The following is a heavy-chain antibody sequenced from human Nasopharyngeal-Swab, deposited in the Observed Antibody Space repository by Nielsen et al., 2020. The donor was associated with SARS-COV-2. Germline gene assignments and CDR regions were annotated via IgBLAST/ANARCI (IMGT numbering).Heavy chain of an antibody. D-gene: IGHD3-22*01. CDR1: GYTFTSYA. CDR2: INAGNGNT. V-gene: IGHV1-3*01. Sequence: ASVKVSCKASGYTFTSYAMHWVRQAPGQRLEWMGWINAGNGNTKYSQKFQGRVTITRDTSATTAYMELSSLRSEDTAVYYCAFVSYDSSGDYYSYWGQGTLVPSPQ. J-gene: IGHJ4*02. CDR3: AFVSYDSSGDYYSY.